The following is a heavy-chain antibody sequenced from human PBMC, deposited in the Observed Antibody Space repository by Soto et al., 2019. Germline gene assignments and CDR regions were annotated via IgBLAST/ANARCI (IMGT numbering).Heavy chain of an antibody. Sequence: GGSLRLSCAASGFTFSSYAMSWVRQAPGKGLEWVSAISGSGGSTYYADSVKGRFTISRDNSKNTLYLQMNSLRAEDTAVYYCAKDHEYCGGDCYSDSPGIHAFDYWGQGTLVTVSS. D-gene: IGHD2-21*02. V-gene: IGHV3-23*01. CDR2: ISGSGGST. CDR1: GFTFSSYA. J-gene: IGHJ4*02. CDR3: AKDHEYCGGDCYSDSPGIHAFDY.